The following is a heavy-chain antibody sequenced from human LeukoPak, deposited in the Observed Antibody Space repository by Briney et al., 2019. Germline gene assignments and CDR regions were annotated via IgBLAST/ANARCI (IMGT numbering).Heavy chain of an antibody. Sequence: GGSLRLSCAASGFTFDDYAMHWGRQAPGKGLEWVSLISWDGGGTYYADTVKGRFTISRDNSKNSLYLQMNSLRAEDTALYYCAKDMAAYYYASGNIDYWGQGTLVTVSS. CDR3: AKDMAAYYYASGNIDY. D-gene: IGHD3-10*01. CDR1: GFTFDDYA. J-gene: IGHJ4*02. V-gene: IGHV3-43D*03. CDR2: ISWDGGGT.